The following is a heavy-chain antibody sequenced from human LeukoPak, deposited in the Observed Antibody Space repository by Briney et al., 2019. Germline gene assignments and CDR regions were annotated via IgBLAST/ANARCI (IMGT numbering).Heavy chain of an antibody. CDR3: ARGWRVGAKGDYFDY. Sequence: PSETLSLTCTVSGYSISSGYYWGWIRQPPGKGLEWIGSIYHSGSTYYNPSLKSRVTISVDTSKNQFSLKLSSVTAADTAVYYCARGWRVGAKGDYFDYWGQGTLVTVSS. D-gene: IGHD1-26*01. CDR1: GYSISSGYY. V-gene: IGHV4-38-2*02. J-gene: IGHJ4*02. CDR2: IYHSGST.